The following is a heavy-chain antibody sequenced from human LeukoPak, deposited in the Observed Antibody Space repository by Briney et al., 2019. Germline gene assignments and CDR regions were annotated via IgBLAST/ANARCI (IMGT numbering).Heavy chain of an antibody. Sequence: GGSLRLSCAASGFTFSNYAMYWVRQAPGKGLEWVSSISDSGGSTRYAGSVKGRFSICRDNSKNALCLQMSSLRVEDTAVYYCANGGGSSSWYVNLDYWGQGTLVSVSS. D-gene: IGHD6-13*01. J-gene: IGHJ4*02. V-gene: IGHV3-23*01. CDR1: GFTFSNYA. CDR2: ISDSGGST. CDR3: ANGGGSSSWYVNLDY.